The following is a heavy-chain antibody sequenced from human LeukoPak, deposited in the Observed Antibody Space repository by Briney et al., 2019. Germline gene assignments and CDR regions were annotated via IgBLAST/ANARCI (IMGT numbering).Heavy chain of an antibody. CDR1: RDSMKSYY. CDR3: VRVGGGNSGFDY. J-gene: IGHJ4*02. D-gene: IGHD4-23*01. Sequence: SETLSLTCTVSRDSMKSYYWSWIRQHPGKGLEWIGYIYYSGSTNYNPSLKSRVTMSVDTSKNQFSLKLSSVTAADTAVYYCVRVGGGNSGFDYWGQGTLVTVSS. CDR2: IYYSGST. V-gene: IGHV4-59*12.